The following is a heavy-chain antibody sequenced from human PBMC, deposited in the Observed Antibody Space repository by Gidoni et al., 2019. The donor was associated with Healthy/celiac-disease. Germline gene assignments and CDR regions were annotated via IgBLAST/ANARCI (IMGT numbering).Heavy chain of an antibody. Sequence: EVQLVESGGGLVQPGRSLRLSCAASGFTFDDYAMHWVRQAPGKGLEWVSGISWNSGSIGYADSVKGRFTISRDNAKNSLYLQMNSLRAEDTALYYCAKTPYSSSWYGYFDYWGQGTLVTVSS. CDR3: AKTPYSSSWYGYFDY. CDR1: GFTFDDYA. CDR2: ISWNSGSI. J-gene: IGHJ4*02. V-gene: IGHV3-9*01. D-gene: IGHD6-13*01.